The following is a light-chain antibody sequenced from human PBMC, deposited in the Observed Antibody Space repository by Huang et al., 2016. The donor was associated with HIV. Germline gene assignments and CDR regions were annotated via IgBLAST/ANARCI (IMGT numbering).Light chain of an antibody. V-gene: IGKV3-15*01. CDR3: QQYNNWPPYD. J-gene: IGKJ2*01. CDR2: GVS. Sequence: DMVMTQSPGTLSVSPGERATLSCRANQSVKKNLAWYQQKPGQAPRLLISGVSTRDTGVLARFSGNGSATEFTLTITSVQSEDSAVYYCQQYNNWPPYDFGQGTKLEIK. CDR1: QSVKKN.